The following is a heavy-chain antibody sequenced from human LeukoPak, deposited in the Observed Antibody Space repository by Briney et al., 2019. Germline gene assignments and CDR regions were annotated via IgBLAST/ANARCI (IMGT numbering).Heavy chain of an antibody. CDR2: LYPGDSET. D-gene: IGHD2-21*02. CDR1: GYSFTSNW. J-gene: IGHJ4*02. Sequence: GESLKISCKSSGYSFTSNWIGWVRQMPGKGLEWMGILYPGDSETKYSPSFQGQVTISADKSISTAYLQWSSLKASDTAMYYCARLDRDPNDYSDYWGQGTLVTVSS. V-gene: IGHV5-51*01. CDR3: ARLDRDPNDYSDY.